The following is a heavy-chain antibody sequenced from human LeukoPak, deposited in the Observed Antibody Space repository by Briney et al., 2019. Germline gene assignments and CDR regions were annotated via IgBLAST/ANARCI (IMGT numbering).Heavy chain of an antibody. J-gene: IGHJ3*02. CDR2: IYYSGST. CDR1: GGSISSSSYY. CDR3: ARDWTVAGPTAFDI. Sequence: SETLSLTCTVSGGSISSSSYYWGWIRQPPGKGLEWIGSIYYSGSTYYNPSLKSRVTISVDTSKNQFSLKLSSVTAADTAVYYCARDWTVAGPTAFDIWGQGTMVTVSS. D-gene: IGHD6-19*01. V-gene: IGHV4-39*02.